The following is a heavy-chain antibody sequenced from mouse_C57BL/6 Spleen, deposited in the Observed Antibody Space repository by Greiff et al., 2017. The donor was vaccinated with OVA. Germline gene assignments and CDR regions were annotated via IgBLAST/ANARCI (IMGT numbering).Heavy chain of an antibody. CDR1: GFNIKDDY. V-gene: IGHV14-4*01. CDR3: TTPGSSPYYAMDY. Sequence: VQLQQSGAELVRPGASVKLSCTASGFNIKDDYMHWVKQRPEQGLEWIGWIDPENGDTEYASKFQGKATITADTSSNTAYLQLSSLTSEDTAVYYCTTPGSSPYYAMDYWGQGTSVTVSS. J-gene: IGHJ4*01. D-gene: IGHD1-1*01. CDR2: IDPENGDT.